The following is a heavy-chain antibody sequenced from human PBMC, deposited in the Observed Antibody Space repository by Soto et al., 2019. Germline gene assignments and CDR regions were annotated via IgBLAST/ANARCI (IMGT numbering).Heavy chain of an antibody. V-gene: IGHV3-30*18. CDR2: ISYDGSNK. D-gene: IGHD6-19*01. Sequence: GGSLRLSCAASGFTFSSYGMHWVRQAPGKGLEWVAVISYDGSNKYYADSVKGRFTISRDNSKNTLYLQMNSLRAEDTAVYYCAKDIAVAGTDFDYWGQGTLVTVS. J-gene: IGHJ4*02. CDR1: GFTFSSYG. CDR3: AKDIAVAGTDFDY.